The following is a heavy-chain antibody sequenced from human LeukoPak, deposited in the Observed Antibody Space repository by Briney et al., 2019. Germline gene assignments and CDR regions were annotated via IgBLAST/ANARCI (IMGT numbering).Heavy chain of an antibody. V-gene: IGHV1-69*05. CDR2: IIPIFGTA. J-gene: IGHJ6*03. Sequence: ASVKVSCKASGGTFSSYAISWVQQAPGQGLEWMGGIIPIFGTANYAQKFQGRVTITTDESTSTAYMELSSLRSEDTAVYYCARDRSPSTVTTYYYYYYYMDVWGKGTTVTVSS. CDR3: ARDRSPSTVTTYYYYYYYMDV. CDR1: GGTFSSYA. D-gene: IGHD4-17*01.